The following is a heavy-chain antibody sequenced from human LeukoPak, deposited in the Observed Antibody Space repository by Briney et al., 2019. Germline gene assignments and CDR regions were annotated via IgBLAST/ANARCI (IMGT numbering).Heavy chain of an antibody. V-gene: IGHV3-74*01. Sequence: GGSLRLSCAASGFTFRTYWMHWVRQVPGKGLVWVSRMNTDGRNIVYADSVKGRFTISRDNAKNTLYLQMNSLRAEDTAVYYCARENWYLDNWGQGTLVTVSS. CDR1: GFTFRTYW. D-gene: IGHD2-15*01. J-gene: IGHJ4*02. CDR3: ARENWYLDN. CDR2: MNTDGRNI.